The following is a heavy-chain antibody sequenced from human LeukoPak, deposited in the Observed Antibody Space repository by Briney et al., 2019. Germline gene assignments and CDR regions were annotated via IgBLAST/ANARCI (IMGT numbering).Heavy chain of an antibody. D-gene: IGHD6-19*01. CDR3: ARRVLEAVTGTGGFDY. V-gene: IGHV4-39*01. CDR2: IYYGGST. Sequence: SETLSLTCTVSGGSISSSSYSWGWIRQPPGKGLEWIGSIYYGGSTYYNPSLKSRVTISVDTSKNQFSLRLSSVTAADTAVYYCARRVLEAVTGTGGFDYWGQGTLVTVSS. J-gene: IGHJ4*02. CDR1: GGSISSSSYS.